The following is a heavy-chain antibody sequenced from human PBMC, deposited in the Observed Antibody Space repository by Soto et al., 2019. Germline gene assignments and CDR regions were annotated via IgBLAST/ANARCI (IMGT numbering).Heavy chain of an antibody. V-gene: IGHV1-46*01. CDR3: ARDQSIWDYDSSGYPDN. Sequence: GASVKVSCKASGYTFTSYYMHWVRQAPGQGLEWMGIINPSGGSTSYAQKFQGRVTMTRDTSTSTVYMELSSLRSEDTAVYYCARDQSIWDYDSSGYPDNWGQETLVRISS. CDR1: GYTFTSYY. D-gene: IGHD3-22*01. CDR2: INPSGGST. J-gene: IGHJ4*02.